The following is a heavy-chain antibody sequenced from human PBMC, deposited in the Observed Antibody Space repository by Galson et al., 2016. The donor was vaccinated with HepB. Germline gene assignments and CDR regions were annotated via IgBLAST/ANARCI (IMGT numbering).Heavy chain of an antibody. CDR3: ASVKGWGYDY. CDR2: IYVSGST. CDR1: GGSISSGSHF. Sequence: TLSLTCTVSGGSISSGSHFWSWIRQPAGKGLEWIGRIYVSGSTNYSPSLRSRVTISLDTSNNQFSLRLNSVTAADTAVYYCASVKGWGYDYWGQGTLVTVSA. V-gene: IGHV4-61*02. J-gene: IGHJ4*02. D-gene: IGHD3-16*01.